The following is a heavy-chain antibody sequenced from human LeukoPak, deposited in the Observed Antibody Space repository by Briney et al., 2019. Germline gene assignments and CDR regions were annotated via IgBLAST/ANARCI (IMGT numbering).Heavy chain of an antibody. CDR2: INHSGST. V-gene: IGHV4-34*01. D-gene: IGHD3-22*01. CDR3: ARVTYYYDSSGYYYIYYFDY. Sequence: ASETLSLTCAVYGGSFSGYYWSWIRQPPGKGLEWIGEINHSGSTNYNPSLKSRVTISVDTSKNQFSLKLSSVTAADTAVYYCARVTYYYDSSGYYYIYYFDYWGQGTLVTVSS. J-gene: IGHJ4*02. CDR1: GGSFSGYY.